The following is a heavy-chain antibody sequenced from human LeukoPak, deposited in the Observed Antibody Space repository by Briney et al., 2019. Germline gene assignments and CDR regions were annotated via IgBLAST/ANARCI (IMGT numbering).Heavy chain of an antibody. CDR3: AREFYDSSGYYLPNFDY. CDR2: IYTSGST. Sequence: SETLSLTCTVSGGSISSYYWSWIRQPPGKGLEWIGYIYTSGSTNYNPSLKSRVTMSVDTSKNQFSLKLSSVTAADTAVYYCAREFYDSSGYYLPNFDYWGQGTLVTVSS. D-gene: IGHD3-22*01. V-gene: IGHV4-4*08. CDR1: GGSISSYY. J-gene: IGHJ4*02.